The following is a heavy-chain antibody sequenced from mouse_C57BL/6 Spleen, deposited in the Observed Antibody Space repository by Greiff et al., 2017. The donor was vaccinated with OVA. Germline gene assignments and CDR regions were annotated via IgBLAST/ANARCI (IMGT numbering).Heavy chain of an antibody. Sequence: EVKLMESGPGLVKPSQSLSLTCSVTGYSITSGYYWNWIRQFPGNKLEWMGYISYDGSNNYNPSLKNRISITRDTSKNQFFLKLNSVTTEDTATYYCAREGSSPYYAMDYWGQGTSVTVSS. CDR1: GYSITSGYY. CDR2: ISYDGSN. J-gene: IGHJ4*01. CDR3: AREGSSPYYAMDY. D-gene: IGHD1-1*01. V-gene: IGHV3-6*01.